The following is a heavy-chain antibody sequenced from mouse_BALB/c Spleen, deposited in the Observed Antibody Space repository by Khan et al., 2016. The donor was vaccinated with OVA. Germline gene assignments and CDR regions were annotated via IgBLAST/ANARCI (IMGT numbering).Heavy chain of an antibody. D-gene: IGHD2-3*01. CDR1: GYSITSDYA. CDR3: ARDGSRFNYAMDY. J-gene: IGHJ4*01. V-gene: IGHV3-2*02. Sequence: EVQLQESGPGLVKPSQSLSLTCTVTGYSITSDYAWNWIRQFPGNKLEWMGYISSSGSTNYNPALKSRISITRDTSKHQFFLQLNSVTTEDTATYDCARDGSRFNYAMDYWGQGTLVTVSS. CDR2: ISSSGST.